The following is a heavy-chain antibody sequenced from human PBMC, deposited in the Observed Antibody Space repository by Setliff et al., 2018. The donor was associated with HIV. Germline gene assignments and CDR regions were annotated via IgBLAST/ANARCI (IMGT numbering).Heavy chain of an antibody. CDR1: GGSISSGSYY. D-gene: IGHD4-17*01. Sequence: SETLSLTCTVSGGSISSGSYYWSWIRQPAGKGLEWIGHIHTSGSTNYNPSLKSRVTLSLDNSKNQFSLKLTSVTAADTAVYYCARDIWAYGLMGSWGQGTLVTVSS. CDR3: ARDIWAYGLMGS. V-gene: IGHV4-61*09. J-gene: IGHJ5*02. CDR2: IHTSGST.